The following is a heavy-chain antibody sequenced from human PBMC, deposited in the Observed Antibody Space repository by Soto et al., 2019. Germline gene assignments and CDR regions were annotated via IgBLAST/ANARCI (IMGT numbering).Heavy chain of an antibody. Sequence: QVQLQESGPGLVKPSETLSLTCTVSGGSISSYYWSWIRQPPGKGLEWIGYIYYSGSTNYNPSLKSRVTRSGDTSKNQFSLKLSSVTAADTAVYYCARGRIAAAGTARGWFDPWGQGTLVTVSS. J-gene: IGHJ5*02. CDR2: IYYSGST. CDR3: ARGRIAAAGTARGWFDP. D-gene: IGHD6-13*01. V-gene: IGHV4-59*01. CDR1: GGSISSYY.